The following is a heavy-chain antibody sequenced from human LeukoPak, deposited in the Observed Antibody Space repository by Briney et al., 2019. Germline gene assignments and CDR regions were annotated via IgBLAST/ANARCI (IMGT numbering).Heavy chain of an antibody. CDR2: ISGSGGST. D-gene: IGHD6-19*01. J-gene: IGHJ4*02. CDR3: AKDPRIRAVADHYFDY. V-gene: IGHV3-23*01. Sequence: GGSLRLSCAASGFTFSSYAMSWVRQAPGKGLEWVSAISGSGGSTYYADSVKGRFTISRDSSKNTLYLQMNSLRAEDTAVYYCAKDPRIRAVADHYFDYWGQGTLVTVSS. CDR1: GFTFSSYA.